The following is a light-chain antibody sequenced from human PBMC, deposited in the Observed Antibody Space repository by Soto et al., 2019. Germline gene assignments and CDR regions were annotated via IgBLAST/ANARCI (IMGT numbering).Light chain of an antibody. V-gene: IGLV2-23*01. CDR2: EDI. CDR1: SSDVGSYNL. CDR3: CSYAGGSSLV. J-gene: IGLJ2*01. Sequence: QSALTQPASVSGSPGQSITISCTGTSSDVGSYNLVSWYQQHPGKAPKLMIYEDIERPSGVSNRFSGSKSGNRASLTISGLQTEDEADYYCCSYAGGSSLVFGGGTKLTVL.